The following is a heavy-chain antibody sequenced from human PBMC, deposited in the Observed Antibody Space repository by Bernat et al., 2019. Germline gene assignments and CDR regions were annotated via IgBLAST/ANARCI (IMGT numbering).Heavy chain of an antibody. CDR2: IKSKTDGGTT. CDR3: TTGAVAARSYWYFDL. V-gene: IGHV3-15*01. J-gene: IGHJ2*01. CDR1: GFTLSNAW. D-gene: IGHD6-19*01. Sequence: EVQLVESGGGLVKPGGSLRLSCAASGFTLSNAWMSWVRQAPGKGLEWVGRIKSKTDGGTTDYAAPVKGRFTISRDDSKNTLYLKMSSLKAEDTAVYYCTTGAVAARSYWYFDLWGRGTLVTVSS.